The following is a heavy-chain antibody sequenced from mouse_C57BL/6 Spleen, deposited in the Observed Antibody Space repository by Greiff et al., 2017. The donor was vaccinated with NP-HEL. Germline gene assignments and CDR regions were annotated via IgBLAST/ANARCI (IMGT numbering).Heavy chain of an antibody. D-gene: IGHD1-1*01. CDR2: IHPNSGST. CDR3: ARGYGSRGTWYFDV. J-gene: IGHJ1*03. Sequence: VQLQQSGAELVKPGASVKLSCKASGYTFTSYWMHWVKQRPGQGLEWIGMIHPNSGSTNYNEKFKSKATLTVDKPSSTAYMQLSSLTSEDSAVYYCARGYGSRGTWYFDVWGTGTTVTVSS. CDR1: GYTFTSYW. V-gene: IGHV1-64*01.